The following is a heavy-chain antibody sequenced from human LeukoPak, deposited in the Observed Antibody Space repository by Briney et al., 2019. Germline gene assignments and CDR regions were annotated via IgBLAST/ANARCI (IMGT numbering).Heavy chain of an antibody. J-gene: IGHJ6*03. CDR1: GYSFTSYW. CDR2: IYPGDFDT. CDR3: ARHRDYDYVWGSSGADYYYYMDV. V-gene: IGHV5-51*01. Sequence: GESLKISCKGSGYSFTSYWIGWVRQMPGKGLEWMGIIYPGDFDTRYSPSFQGQVTISADKSISTAYLQWSSLKASDTAMYYCARHRDYDYVWGSSGADYYYYMDVWGKGTTVTVSS. D-gene: IGHD3-16*01.